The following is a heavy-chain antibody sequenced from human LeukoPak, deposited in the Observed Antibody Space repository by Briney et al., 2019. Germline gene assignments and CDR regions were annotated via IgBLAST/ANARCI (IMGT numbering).Heavy chain of an antibody. D-gene: IGHD2-2*02. V-gene: IGHV4-34*01. CDR1: GGSFSGYY. Sequence: SETLSLTCAVYGGSFSGYYWSWIRQPPGKGLEWIGEINQSGSTNYNPSLKSRVTISVDTSKNQFSLKLSSVTAADTAVYYCARGNIVVVPAAITRRVYYGMDVWGQGTTVTVSS. J-gene: IGHJ6*02. CDR2: INQSGST. CDR3: ARGNIVVVPAAITRRVYYGMDV.